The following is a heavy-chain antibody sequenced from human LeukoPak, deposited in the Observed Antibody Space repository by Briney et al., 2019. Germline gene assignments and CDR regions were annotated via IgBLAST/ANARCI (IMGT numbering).Heavy chain of an antibody. V-gene: IGHV1-8*01. CDR1: GYTFTSYD. CDR2: MNPNSGNT. D-gene: IGHD5-12*01. J-gene: IGHJ4*02. CDR3: ARGRLGYDTIDY. Sequence: ASVKVSCKASGYTFTSYDINWVRQATGQGLEWMGWMNPNSGNTGYAQKFQGRVTMTRSTSISTAYMELSSLRSEDTAVYYCARGRLGYDTIDYWGQGTLVTVSS.